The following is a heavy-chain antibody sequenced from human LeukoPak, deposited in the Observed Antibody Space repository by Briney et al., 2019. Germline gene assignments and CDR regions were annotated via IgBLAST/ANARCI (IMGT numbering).Heavy chain of an antibody. CDR1: GFTFSSYG. V-gene: IGHV3-30*18. CDR3: AKDNHYDSSEDLDY. Sequence: GGSLRLSCAASGFTFSSYGMHWVRQAPGKGLEWVAVISYDGSNKYYADSVKGRFTISRDNSKNTLYLQMNSLRAEDTAVYYCAKDNHYDSSEDLDYWGQGTLVTVSS. CDR2: ISYDGSNK. J-gene: IGHJ4*02. D-gene: IGHD3-22*01.